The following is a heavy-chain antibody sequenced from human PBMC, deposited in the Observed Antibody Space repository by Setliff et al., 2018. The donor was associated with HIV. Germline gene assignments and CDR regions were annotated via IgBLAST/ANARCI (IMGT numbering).Heavy chain of an antibody. J-gene: IGHJ5*02. CDR2: IYYSGST. V-gene: IGHV4-39*01. Sequence: SETLSLTCTVSGGSISNSRYYWSWIRQPPGKGLEWIGSIYYSGSTYYNPALKSRVTISVDTSKNQFSLKLSSVTAADAAVYYCASRVYYYDSSGYLREEGFDPWGQGTLVTVSS. CDR1: GGSISNSRYY. D-gene: IGHD3-22*01. CDR3: ASRVYYYDSSGYLREEGFDP.